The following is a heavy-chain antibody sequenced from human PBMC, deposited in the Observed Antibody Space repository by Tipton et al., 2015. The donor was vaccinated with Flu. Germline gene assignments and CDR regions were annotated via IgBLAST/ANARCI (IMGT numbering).Heavy chain of an antibody. CDR2: MPYSGSP. CDR3: ARSGSYHHYYFDL. Sequence: TLSLTCNVSGDSIRTSGHYWGWIRQSPGKGLAWIASMPYSGSPYYNPSLRSRLTTRVDTSRNQFSLSLTSVTAADAAIYYCARSGSYHHYYFDLWGRGTLVSVSS. CDR1: GDSIRTSGHY. D-gene: IGHD1-26*01. V-gene: IGHV4-39*07. J-gene: IGHJ2*01.